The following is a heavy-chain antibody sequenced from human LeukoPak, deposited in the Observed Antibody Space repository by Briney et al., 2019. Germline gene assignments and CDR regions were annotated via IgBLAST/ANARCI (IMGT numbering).Heavy chain of an antibody. Sequence: SETLSLTCAVYGGSFSGYYWSWIRQSPGKGLEWIGETYHSGSTNYNPSLKSRVTISLDTSKNQFSLKLSSVTAADTAVYYCARLNSGTYGNYFEHWGQGTLVTVSS. CDR3: ARLNSGTYGNYFEH. CDR2: TYHSGST. D-gene: IGHD1-26*01. V-gene: IGHV4-34*01. CDR1: GGSFSGYY. J-gene: IGHJ4*02.